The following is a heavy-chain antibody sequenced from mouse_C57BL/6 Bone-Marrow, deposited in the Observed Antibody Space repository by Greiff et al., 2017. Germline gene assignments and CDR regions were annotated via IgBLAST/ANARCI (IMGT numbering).Heavy chain of an antibody. Sequence: SGPELVKPGASVKISCKASGYSFTGYYMHWVKQSSEKSLEWIGEINPSTGGTSYNQKFKGKATLTVDKSSSTAYMQLKSLTSEDSAVYYCAGTFMDYWGQGTSVTVSS. J-gene: IGHJ4*01. CDR2: INPSTGGT. CDR3: AGTFMDY. CDR1: GYSFTGYY. D-gene: IGHD5-1*01. V-gene: IGHV1-43*01.